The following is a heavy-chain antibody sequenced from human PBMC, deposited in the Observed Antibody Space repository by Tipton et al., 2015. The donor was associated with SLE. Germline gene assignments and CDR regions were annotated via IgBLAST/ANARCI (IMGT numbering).Heavy chain of an antibody. Sequence: TLSLTCTVSGGSITSDYYYWAWIRQPPGRGLEWIGTIFYNGSPYYNPSLKSRVTISVDTSKNQFSLKLSSVTAADTAVYYCATSYDSSGSDYWGQGTLVTVSS. J-gene: IGHJ4*02. CDR2: IFYNGSP. V-gene: IGHV4-39*01. D-gene: IGHD3-22*01. CDR1: GGSITSDYYY. CDR3: ATSYDSSGSDY.